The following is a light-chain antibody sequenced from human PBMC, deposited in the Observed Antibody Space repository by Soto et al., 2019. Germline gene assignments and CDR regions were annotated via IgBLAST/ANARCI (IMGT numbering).Light chain of an antibody. CDR1: KLGDKY. J-gene: IGLJ1*01. Sequence: SYQLTQTPYVSVSRGQTSSITCSGDKLGDKYACWYQQKPGQSPVLVIYQDSKRPSGIPERFSGYNSGNTATLTISGTQAMDEADYYCQAWDSSTAVFGTGTKVTVL. V-gene: IGLV3-1*01. CDR2: QDS. CDR3: QAWDSSTAV.